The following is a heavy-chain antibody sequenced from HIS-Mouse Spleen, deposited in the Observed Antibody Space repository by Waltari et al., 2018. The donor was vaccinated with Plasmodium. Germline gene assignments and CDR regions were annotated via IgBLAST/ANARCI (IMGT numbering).Heavy chain of an antibody. D-gene: IGHD6-13*01. CDR2: IKQDGSEK. Sequence: VQLVESGGALVQPGGSLRLSCASSGFTFSSYWRSWVRQAPGKGLEWVANIKQDGSEKYYVDSVKGRFTISRDNAKNSLYLQMNSLRAEDTAVYYCASSWYWYFDLWGRGTLVTVSS. CDR3: ASSWYWYFDL. V-gene: IGHV3-7*01. J-gene: IGHJ2*01. CDR1: GFTFSSYW.